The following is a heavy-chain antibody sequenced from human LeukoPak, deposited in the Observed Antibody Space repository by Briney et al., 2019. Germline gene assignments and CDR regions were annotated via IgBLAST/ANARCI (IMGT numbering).Heavy chain of an antibody. CDR2: IYTSGST. Sequence: PSETLSLTCTVSGDSINSYFWTWLRQPAGKGLEWIGRIYTSGSTNYNPSLKSRVTMSVDTSKNQFSLKLSSVTAADTAVYFCAKGGTYCGGDCYSDDAFDIWGQGTMVTVSS. D-gene: IGHD2-21*02. J-gene: IGHJ3*02. CDR3: AKGGTYCGGDCYSDDAFDI. V-gene: IGHV4-4*07. CDR1: GDSINSYF.